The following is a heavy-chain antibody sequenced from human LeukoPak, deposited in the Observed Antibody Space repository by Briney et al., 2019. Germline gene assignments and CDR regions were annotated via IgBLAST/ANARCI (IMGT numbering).Heavy chain of an antibody. D-gene: IGHD3-16*01. CDR1: GFSFSTYE. CDR2: ISSSGGTI. CDR3: ARRGQGGFYFDY. V-gene: IGHV3-48*03. Sequence: PGGSLRLSCAASGFSFSTYEMNWVRQAPGKGLEWVSYISSSGGTIYYADSVKGRFIISRGNAKNSLYLQMNSLRAEDTAVYYCARRGQGGFYFDYWGQGTLVTVSS. J-gene: IGHJ4*02.